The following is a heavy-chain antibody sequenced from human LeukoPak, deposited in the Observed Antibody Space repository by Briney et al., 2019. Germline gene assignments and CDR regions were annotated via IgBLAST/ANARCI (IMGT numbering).Heavy chain of an antibody. CDR3: ARGRSTLTFAWGY. J-gene: IGHJ4*02. V-gene: IGHV3-21*01. D-gene: IGHD2/OR15-2a*01. CDR2: ISSSSSYI. CDR1: GFTFSSYS. Sequence: VQPGGSLRLSCAASGFTFSSYSMNWVRQAPGKGLEWVSSISSSSSYIYYADSVKGRFTISRDNAKNSLYLQMNSLRAEDTAVYYCARGRSTLTFAWGYWGQGTLVTVSS.